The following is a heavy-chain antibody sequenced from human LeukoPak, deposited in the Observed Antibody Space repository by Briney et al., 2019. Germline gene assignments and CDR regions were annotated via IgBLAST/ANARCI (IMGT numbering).Heavy chain of an antibody. CDR3: AKDGYYYDSSGREVDY. CDR1: RFTFSSYG. Sequence: PGGSLRLSCAASRFTFSSYGMHWVRQAPGKGLEWVAFIRYDGSNKYYADSVKGRFTISRDNSKNTLYLQMNSLRAEDTAVYYCAKDGYYYDSSGREVDYWGQGTLVTVSS. V-gene: IGHV3-30*02. J-gene: IGHJ4*02. CDR2: IRYDGSNK. D-gene: IGHD3-22*01.